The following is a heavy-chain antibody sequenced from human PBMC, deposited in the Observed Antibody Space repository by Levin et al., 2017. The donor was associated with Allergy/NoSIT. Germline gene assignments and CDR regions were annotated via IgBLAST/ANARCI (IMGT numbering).Heavy chain of an antibody. J-gene: IGHJ4*02. V-gene: IGHV3-21*01. CDR2: ISSRSSNI. CDR3: ARDSTAVSSNY. CDR1: GFIFSNYS. D-gene: IGHD4-17*01. Sequence: KTGGSLRLSCAASGFIFSNYSMNWVRQAPGKGLEWVSSISSRSSNIYYADSVKGRFTISRDNAKNSLYLQMNSLRAEDTAVYYCARDSTAVSSNYWSQGTLVTFSS.